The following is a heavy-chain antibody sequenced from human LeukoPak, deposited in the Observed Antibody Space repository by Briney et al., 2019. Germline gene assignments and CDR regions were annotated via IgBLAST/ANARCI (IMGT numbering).Heavy chain of an antibody. J-gene: IGHJ4*02. V-gene: IGHV1-69*01. CDR2: IIPIFGTA. CDR3: ARAKSRWLQLLVY. CDR1: GGTFSSYA. Sequence: SVKVSCKASGGTFSSYAISWVRQAPGQGLEWMGGIIPIFGTANYAQKFQGRVTITADESTSTAYMGLSSLRSEDTAVYYCARAKSRWLQLLVYWGQGTLVTVSS. D-gene: IGHD5-24*01.